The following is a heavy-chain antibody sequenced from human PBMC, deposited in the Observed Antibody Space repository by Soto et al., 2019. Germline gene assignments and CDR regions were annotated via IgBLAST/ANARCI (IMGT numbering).Heavy chain of an antibody. J-gene: IGHJ4*02. D-gene: IGHD3-22*01. CDR3: AKPSSSGFTYSFDY. V-gene: IGHV3-23*01. CDR1: GFTFSSYA. Sequence: HPGGSLRLSCAASGFTFSSYAMSWVRQAPGKGLEWVSAISGSGGSTYYADSVKGRFTISRDNSKNTLYLQMNSLRAEDTAVYYCAKPSSSGFTYSFDYWGQGTLVTVSS. CDR2: ISGSGGST.